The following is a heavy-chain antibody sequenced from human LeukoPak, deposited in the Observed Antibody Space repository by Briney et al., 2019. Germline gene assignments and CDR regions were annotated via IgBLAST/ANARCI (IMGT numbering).Heavy chain of an antibody. D-gene: IGHD3-22*01. J-gene: IGHJ4*02. V-gene: IGHV3-30*03. Sequence: GGSLRLSCAASGFTFRSYGMHWVRQAPGKGLEWVAVISYDGSNEYYVDSVKGRFAISRDNSKNTLYLQTDSLRAEDTAVYYCARAPSGYYPYFDYWGQGTLVTVSS. CDR2: ISYDGSNE. CDR3: ARAPSGYYPYFDY. CDR1: GFTFRSYG.